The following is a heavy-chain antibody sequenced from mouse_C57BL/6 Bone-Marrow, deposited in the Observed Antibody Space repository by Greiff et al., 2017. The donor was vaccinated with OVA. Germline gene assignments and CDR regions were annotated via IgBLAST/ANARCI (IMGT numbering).Heavy chain of an antibody. Sequence: QVQLQQPGAELVKPGASVKLSCKASGYTFTSYWMQWVKQRPGQGLEWIGEIDPSDSYTNYNQKFKGKATLTVDTSSSTAYMQLSSLTSEDSAVYYCARFRQLRLRGFAYWGQWTLVTVSA. D-gene: IGHD3-2*02. CDR3: ARFRQLRLRGFAY. V-gene: IGHV1-50*01. J-gene: IGHJ3*01. CDR1: GYTFTSYW. CDR2: IDPSDSYT.